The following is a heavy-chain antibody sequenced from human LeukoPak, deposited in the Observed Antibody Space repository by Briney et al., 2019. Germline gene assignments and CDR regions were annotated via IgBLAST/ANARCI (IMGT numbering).Heavy chain of an antibody. CDR3: ARDSSTSSPGHV. D-gene: IGHD2-2*01. CDR2: INPNSGGT. Sequence: GASVKVSCKASGGTFSSYAISWVRQAPGQGLEWMGWINPNSGGTNYAQKFQGRVTMTRDTSISTAYMELSRLRSDDTAVYYCARDSSTSSPGHVWGQGTLVTVSS. J-gene: IGHJ4*02. V-gene: IGHV1-2*02. CDR1: GGTFSSYA.